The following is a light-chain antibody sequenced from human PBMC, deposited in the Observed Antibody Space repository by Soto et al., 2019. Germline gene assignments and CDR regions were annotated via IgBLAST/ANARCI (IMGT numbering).Light chain of an antibody. V-gene: IGLV2-8*01. Sequence: QSVLTQPPSASGSPGQSVTISCTGTSGDVGGYNYVSWYQQRPGKAPKLIISEVSKRPSGVPDRFSGSKSGNTASLTVSGLQAEDEADYYCSSYAGSNTPFVFGTGTQLTVL. J-gene: IGLJ1*01. CDR1: SGDVGGYNY. CDR2: EVS. CDR3: SSYAGSNTPFV.